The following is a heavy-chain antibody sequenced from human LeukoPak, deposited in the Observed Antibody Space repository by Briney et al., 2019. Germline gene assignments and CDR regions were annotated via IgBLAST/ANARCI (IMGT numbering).Heavy chain of an antibody. Sequence: SETLSLTCTVSLDSTTSNFWSWVRQPPGKGLEWIGEIHRSGSPNYNPSLQSRGTISMDRSRNQIALELSSVTAAGTAVYYCAREILGGFNPGAYWGQGTLVTVSS. D-gene: IGHD1-14*01. CDR2: IHRSGSP. CDR3: AREILGGFNPGAY. V-gene: IGHV4-4*02. J-gene: IGHJ4*02. CDR1: LDSTTSNF.